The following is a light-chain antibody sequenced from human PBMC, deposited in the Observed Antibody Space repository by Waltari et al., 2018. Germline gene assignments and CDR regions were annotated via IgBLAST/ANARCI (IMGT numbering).Light chain of an antibody. V-gene: IGLV1-40*01. Sequence: QSILTQPTSVSGAPGLRVTISCTGSSSNIGAGHDVHWYQAFPGTAPKLLIYGNTKRPSGVPYRFSGSKAGSSASLAINGLQAEDEADYYCQSFDSNVRGGVVFGGGTKVTVL. CDR1: SSNIGAGHD. CDR3: QSFDSNVRGGVV. J-gene: IGLJ3*02. CDR2: GNT.